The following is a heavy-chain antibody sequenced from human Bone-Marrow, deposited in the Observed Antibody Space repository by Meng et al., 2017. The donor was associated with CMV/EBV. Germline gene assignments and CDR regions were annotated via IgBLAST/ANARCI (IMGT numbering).Heavy chain of an antibody. CDR2: INPSGGST. V-gene: IGHV1-46*01. Sequence: ASVKVSCKASGYTFTSSYMHWVRQAPGQGLEWMGIINPSGGSTSYAQKFQGRVTMTRDTSTSTVYMVLSNMRADDTAVYYCDLHDSSGWYTGGYYYYYYGMNVWARGTSATFPS. J-gene: IGHJ6*04. CDR3: DLHDSSGWYTGGYYYYYYGMNV. D-gene: IGHD6-19*01. CDR1: GYTFTSSY.